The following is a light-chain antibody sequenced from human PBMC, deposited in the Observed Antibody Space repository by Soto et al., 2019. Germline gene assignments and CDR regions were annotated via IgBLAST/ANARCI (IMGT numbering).Light chain of an antibody. V-gene: IGKV1-5*03. CDR1: QSIGQC. J-gene: IGKJ1*01. CDR3: QKNDGNSPWT. CDR2: KAS. Sequence: DVQMTQSPSTLSASIGDRVTITCRASQSIGQCLDWFQQKPGKAPKVLIYKASTLEIGVPSRFTAGGYGAEFTLSISSLQPDDLSPYYCQKNDGNSPWTFGQGTKVGIK.